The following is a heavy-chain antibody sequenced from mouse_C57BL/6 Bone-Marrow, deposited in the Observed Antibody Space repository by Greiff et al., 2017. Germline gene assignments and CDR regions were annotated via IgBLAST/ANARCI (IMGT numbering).Heavy chain of an antibody. J-gene: IGHJ2*01. D-gene: IGHD1-1*01. Sequence: QVQLQQPGAELVMPGASVKLSCKASGYTFTSYWMHWVKQRPGQGLEWIGEIDPSDSYTNYNQKFKGKSTLTVDKSSSTAYMQLSSLTSEDSAVYYCARWGYYCSSYDFDYWGQGTTLTVSS. V-gene: IGHV1-69*01. CDR2: IDPSDSYT. CDR3: ARWGYYCSSYDFDY. CDR1: GYTFTSYW.